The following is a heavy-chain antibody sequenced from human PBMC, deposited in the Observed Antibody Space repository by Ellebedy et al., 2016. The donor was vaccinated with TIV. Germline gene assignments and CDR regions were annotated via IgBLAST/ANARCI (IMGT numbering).Heavy chain of an antibody. Sequence: PGGSLRLSCEASGFTFSGNWISWFRLAPGKGLEWVANIKQDGSEKYYVDSVKGRFTISRDNAKNSVYLQLSSLGAEDTAVYYCARDVWGGGWAWGQGTPVTVSS. CDR2: IKQDGSEK. V-gene: IGHV3-7*01. CDR3: ARDVWGGGWA. CDR1: GFTFSGNW. D-gene: IGHD6-19*01. J-gene: IGHJ5*02.